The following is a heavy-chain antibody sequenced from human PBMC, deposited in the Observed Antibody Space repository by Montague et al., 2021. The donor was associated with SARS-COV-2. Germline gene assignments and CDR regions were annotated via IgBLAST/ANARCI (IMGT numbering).Heavy chain of an antibody. J-gene: IGHJ3*02. D-gene: IGHD4-23*01. Sequence: SETLSLTCTVPGGSISGYYLSWLRRSPGKGLEWIAYIYDGGAVNYNPSLGSRVTISTDTSKNQFSLKVNSVTAADTAVYYCVRDHPYGGPRGAYDIWGQGTVVTVSS. CDR1: GGSISGYY. V-gene: IGHV4-59*01. CDR2: IYDGGAV. CDR3: VRDHPYGGPRGAYDI.